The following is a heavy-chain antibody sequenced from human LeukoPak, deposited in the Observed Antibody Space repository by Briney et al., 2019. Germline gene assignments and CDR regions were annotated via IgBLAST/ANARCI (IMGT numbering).Heavy chain of an antibody. Sequence: GGSLRLSCAASGFTFSSYAMHWVRQAPGKGLEWVAVISYDGSNKYYADSVKGRFTISRDNSKNTLYLQMNSLRAEDTAVYYCAREWDSSGWYPTFDYWGQGTLVTVSS. CDR3: AREWDSSGWYPTFDY. V-gene: IGHV3-30-3*01. CDR1: GFTFSSYA. CDR2: ISYDGSNK. J-gene: IGHJ4*02. D-gene: IGHD6-19*01.